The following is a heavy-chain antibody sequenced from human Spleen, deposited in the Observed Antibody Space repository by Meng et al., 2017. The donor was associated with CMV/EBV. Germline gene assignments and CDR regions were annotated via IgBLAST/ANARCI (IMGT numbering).Heavy chain of an antibody. CDR1: GFTFSSHW. CDR3: AKGPSPYCSSTSCTGDP. V-gene: IGHV3-74*01. CDR2: ISPDATNT. J-gene: IGHJ5*02. Sequence: GESLKISCAASGFTFSSHWMHWVRQAPGKGLVWVTRISPDATNTNYAESVKGRFTISRDNSKNTLYLQMNSLRAEDTAVYYCAKGPSPYCSSTSCTGDPWGQGTLVTVSS. D-gene: IGHD2-2*01.